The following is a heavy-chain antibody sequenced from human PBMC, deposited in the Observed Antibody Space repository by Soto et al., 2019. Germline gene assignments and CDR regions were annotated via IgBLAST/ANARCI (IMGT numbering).Heavy chain of an antibody. Sequence: QLQLQESGPGLVKPSETLSLTCTVSGGSISSSSYYWGWIRQPPGKGLEWIGSIYYSGSTYYNPSLKSRVTISVDTSKNQFSLKLSSVTAADTAVYYCARRGSSGWYREGDYFDYWGQGTLVTVSS. CDR3: ARRGSSGWYREGDYFDY. J-gene: IGHJ4*02. D-gene: IGHD6-19*01. V-gene: IGHV4-39*01. CDR2: IYYSGST. CDR1: GGSISSSSYY.